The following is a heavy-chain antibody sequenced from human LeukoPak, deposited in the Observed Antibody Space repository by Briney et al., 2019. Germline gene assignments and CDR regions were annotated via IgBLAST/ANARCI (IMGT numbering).Heavy chain of an antibody. CDR3: ARRLRRNYFDY. Sequence: GGSLRLSCTASGFTFSGAWMTWVRQAPGKGLEWVANIREDGTEKNYVDSVKGRFTISRDNAKNSLYLQMNSLRAEDTAVYYCARRLRRNYFDYWGQGTLVTVSS. CDR2: IREDGTEK. J-gene: IGHJ4*02. V-gene: IGHV3-7*01. CDR1: GFTFSGAW. D-gene: IGHD4-17*01.